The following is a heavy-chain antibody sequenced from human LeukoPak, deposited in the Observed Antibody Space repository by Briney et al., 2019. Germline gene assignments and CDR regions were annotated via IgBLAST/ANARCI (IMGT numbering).Heavy chain of an antibody. Sequence: SETLSLTCTVSGGSMSSYYWSWIRQPAGKGLEWIGRIYTSGSTNYNPSLKSRVTMSVDTSKNQFSLKLSSVTAADTAVYYCARDWTPYYYDSSGYPQIYYYYYMDVWGKGTTVTVSS. CDR2: IYTSGST. V-gene: IGHV4-4*07. D-gene: IGHD3-22*01. J-gene: IGHJ6*03. CDR3: ARDWTPYYYDSSGYPQIYYYYYMDV. CDR1: GGSMSSYY.